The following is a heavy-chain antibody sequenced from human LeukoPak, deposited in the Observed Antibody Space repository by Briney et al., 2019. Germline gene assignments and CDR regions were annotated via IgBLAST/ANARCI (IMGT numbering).Heavy chain of an antibody. CDR1: GGSISSGSYY. V-gene: IGHV4-61*02. J-gene: IGHJ4*02. D-gene: IGHD3-10*01. Sequence: PSETLSLTCTVSGGSISSGSYYWSWIRQPAGKGLEWIGRIYSSGNTNYNPSLKSRVTISVDTSKNQFSLRLSSVTAADTAVYYCARGSNDHGSGTNFDYWGQGTLVTVSS. CDR2: IYSSGNT. CDR3: ARGSNDHGSGTNFDY.